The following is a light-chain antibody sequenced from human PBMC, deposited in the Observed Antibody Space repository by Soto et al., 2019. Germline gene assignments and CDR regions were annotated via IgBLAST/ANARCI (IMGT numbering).Light chain of an antibody. V-gene: IGLV2-23*01. CDR3: CSYAGSSTLVV. J-gene: IGLJ1*01. CDR1: SSDVGSYNL. CDR2: EGS. Sequence: QSALTQPASVSGSPGQSITISCTGTSSDVGSYNLVSWYQQHPGKAPKLMIYEGSKRPSGVSNRFSGSKSGNTASLTISGLQAEDEADYYCCSYAGSSTLVVFGTGTKV.